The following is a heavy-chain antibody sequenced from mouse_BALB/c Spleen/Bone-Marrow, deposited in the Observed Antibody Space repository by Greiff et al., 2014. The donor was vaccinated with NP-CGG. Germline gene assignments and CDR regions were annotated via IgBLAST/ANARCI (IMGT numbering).Heavy chain of an antibody. J-gene: IGHJ4*01. CDR1: GFNIKDTY. D-gene: IGHD1-1*01. CDR2: IDPANGNT. V-gene: IGHV14-3*02. CDR3: ARYYYRTMDY. Sequence: VQLQQPGAELVKPGASVKLSCTASGFNIKDTYMHWVKQGPEQGLEWIGRIDPANGNTKYDPKFQGRATVTADTSSSTAYLQLSSLTSEDTAVYYCARYYYRTMDYWGQGTSVTVSS.